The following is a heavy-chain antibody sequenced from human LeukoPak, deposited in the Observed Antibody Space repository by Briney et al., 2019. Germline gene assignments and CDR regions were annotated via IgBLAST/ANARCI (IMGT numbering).Heavy chain of an antibody. J-gene: IGHJ4*02. CDR3: ARHYGSGSYYPSY. V-gene: IGHV3-23*01. CDR2: ISGSGGST. CDR1: RFTFSSYD. Sequence: PGGTLRLSCAASRFTFSSYDMSWVRQAPGKGLEWVSAISGSGGSTYYADSVKGRFTISRGNSKNTLYLQMNSLRAEDTAVYYCARHYGSGSYYPSYWGQGTLVTVSS. D-gene: IGHD1-26*01.